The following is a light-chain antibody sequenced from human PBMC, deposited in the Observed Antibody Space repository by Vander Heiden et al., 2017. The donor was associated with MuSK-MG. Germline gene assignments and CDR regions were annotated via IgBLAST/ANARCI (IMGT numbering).Light chain of an antibody. J-gene: IGKJ3*01. V-gene: IGKV4-1*01. Sequence: DIVMTQSPDSLAVSLGERATINCKSSQSVLYSSNNKNYLAWYQQKPGQPPKLLIYWASTRESGVPDRFSGSGSGTDFTLTISSLQAEDVAVYYCQQYSSTPLTFGHETKVDIK. CDR3: QQYSSTPLT. CDR1: QSVLYSSNNKNY. CDR2: WAS.